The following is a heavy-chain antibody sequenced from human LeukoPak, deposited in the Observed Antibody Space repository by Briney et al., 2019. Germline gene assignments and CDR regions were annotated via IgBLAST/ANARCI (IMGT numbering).Heavy chain of an antibody. CDR1: GFTFSSYS. J-gene: IGHJ4*02. CDR3: ATLTIFGATFDY. V-gene: IGHV3-33*05. D-gene: IGHD3-3*01. CDR2: MSNSGENT. Sequence: GGSLRLSCAASGFTFSSYSMQWVRQTPGKGLEWVGIMSNSGENTFYGEAVKGRFTISRDNSKNTLYLQMNSLRAEDTAVYYCATLTIFGATFDYWGQGTLVTVSS.